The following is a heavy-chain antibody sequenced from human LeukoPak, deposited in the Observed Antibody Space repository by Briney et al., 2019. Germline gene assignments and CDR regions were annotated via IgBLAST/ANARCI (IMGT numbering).Heavy chain of an antibody. CDR2: ISSSGGTI. CDR3: ARDGGYSGNERPYYFDC. V-gene: IGHV3-48*03. D-gene: IGHD5-12*01. CDR1: GFTFSGYE. Sequence: GGSLRLSCAASGFTFSGYEMNWVRQAPGRGLEWISYISSSGGTIYNEDSVKGRFTISRDNAKNSLYLQMNSLRAEDTAVYYCARDGGYSGNERPYYFDCWGQGTLVTVSS. J-gene: IGHJ4*02.